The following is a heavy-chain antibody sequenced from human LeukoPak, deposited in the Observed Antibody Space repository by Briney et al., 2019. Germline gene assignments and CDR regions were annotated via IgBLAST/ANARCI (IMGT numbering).Heavy chain of an antibody. CDR2: ISSSGGST. V-gene: IGHV3-23*01. J-gene: IGHJ5*02. D-gene: IGHD3-22*01. CDR1: GGSFSGYY. CDR3: AKLGYTYYLDSSGGFLNPVDPNPIS. Sequence: PSETLSLTCAVYGGSFSGYYWSWVRQAPGKGLEWVSDISSSGGSTYYADSVKGRFTISRDNSKNTLYLQMNSLRAEDTAIYYCAKLGYTYYLDSSGGFLNPVDPNPISWGQGTLVTVSS.